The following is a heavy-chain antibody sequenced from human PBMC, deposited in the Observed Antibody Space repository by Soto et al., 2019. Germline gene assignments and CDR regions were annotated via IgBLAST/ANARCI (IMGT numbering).Heavy chain of an antibody. CDR1: GFTFSSDG. J-gene: IGHJ6*02. Sequence: QVQLVESGGGVVQPGRSLRLSCAASGFTFSSDGMHWVRQAPGKGLEWVAVIWYDGSNKYYAESVKGRFTISRDNSKNTLYLQMNSLSAADTAVYYCASEYCSGGRCYYYGMDVWGQGPTVTVTS. D-gene: IGHD2-15*01. CDR2: IWYDGSNK. V-gene: IGHV3-33*01. CDR3: ASEYCSGGRCYYYGMDV.